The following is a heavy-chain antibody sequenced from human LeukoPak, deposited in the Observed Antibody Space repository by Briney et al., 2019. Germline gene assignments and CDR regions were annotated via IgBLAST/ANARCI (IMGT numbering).Heavy chain of an antibody. CDR2: IIPIFGTA. Sequence: WASVKVSCKASGGTFSSYAISWVRQAPGQGLEWMGGIIPIFGTANYAQKFQGRVTITADESTSTAYMELSSLRSEDTAVYYCARGVEYSSSFFDYWGQGTLVTVSS. CDR3: ARGVEYSSSFFDY. CDR1: GGTFSSYA. V-gene: IGHV1-69*13. J-gene: IGHJ4*02. D-gene: IGHD6-6*01.